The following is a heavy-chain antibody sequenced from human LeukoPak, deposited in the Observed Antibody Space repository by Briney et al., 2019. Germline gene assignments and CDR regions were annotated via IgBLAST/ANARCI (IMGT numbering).Heavy chain of an antibody. CDR3: ARDTGKSGYPDY. CDR2: IYSSGII. V-gene: IGHV4-4*07. CDR1: GGSISSYY. Sequence: SETLSLTCTVSGGSISSYYWSWIRQPAGKAPGWIGRIYSSGIINYNPSLKSRVTMSLDNSKNQLSLKLSYVTAADTAVYYCARDTGKSGYPDYWGQGTLVTVSS. J-gene: IGHJ4*02. D-gene: IGHD3-3*01.